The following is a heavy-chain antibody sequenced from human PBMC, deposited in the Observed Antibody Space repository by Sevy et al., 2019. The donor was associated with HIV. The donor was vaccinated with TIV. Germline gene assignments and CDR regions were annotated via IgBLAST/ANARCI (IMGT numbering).Heavy chain of an antibody. CDR3: ASPLPYYDSPSSY. CDR1: GFTFSYYN. J-gene: IGHJ4*02. Sequence: GGSLRLSCAASGFTFSYYNMNWVRQAPGKGLEWVSSISSGSSYVYHADSVKGRFTISRDNAKNSLYLQMNSLRTEDTAVYYCASPLPYYDSPSSYWGQGTQVTVSS. CDR2: ISSGSSYV. V-gene: IGHV3-21*01. D-gene: IGHD3-22*01.